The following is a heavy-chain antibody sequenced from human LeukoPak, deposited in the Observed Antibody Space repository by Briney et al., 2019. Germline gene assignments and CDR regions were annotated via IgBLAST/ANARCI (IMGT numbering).Heavy chain of an antibody. CDR2: ITISGTYI. Sequence: GGSLRLSCAASGFILSDYNMNWVRQAPGKGLEWVSFITISGTYITYADSVKGRFTISRDNAKNSLYLQMNSLRAEDTAVYYCARDLSATARAYDYWGQGTLVTASS. V-gene: IGHV3-21*01. J-gene: IGHJ4*02. D-gene: IGHD2-15*01. CDR1: GFILSDYN. CDR3: ARDLSATARAYDY.